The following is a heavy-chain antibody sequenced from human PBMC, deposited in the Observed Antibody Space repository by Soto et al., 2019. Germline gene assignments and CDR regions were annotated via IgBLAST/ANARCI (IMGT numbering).Heavy chain of an antibody. D-gene: IGHD3-9*01. CDR3: ARENLKWFDP. CDR2: IYHSGTT. CDR1: GGSISTYY. V-gene: IGHV4-59*01. Sequence: SETLSLTCTVSGGSISTYYWSWIRQPPGVGLEWIGYIYHSGTTSYNPSLESRVTISIDTSKKQVSLKLTSVTAADTAVYYCARENLKWFDPWGQGTLVTVSS. J-gene: IGHJ5*02.